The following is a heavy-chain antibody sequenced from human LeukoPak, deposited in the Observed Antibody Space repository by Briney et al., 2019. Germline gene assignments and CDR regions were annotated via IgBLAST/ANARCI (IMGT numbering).Heavy chain of an antibody. CDR3: ARRVISIDAFDI. Sequence: KPSETLSLTCTVSGGSISSSSYYWGWIRQPPGKGLEWIGSIYYSGSTYYNPSLKSRVTISVDTSKNRFSLKLSSVTAADTAVYYCARRVISIDAFDIWGQGTMVTVSS. CDR2: IYYSGST. D-gene: IGHD2-21*01. V-gene: IGHV4-39*01. J-gene: IGHJ3*02. CDR1: GGSISSSSYY.